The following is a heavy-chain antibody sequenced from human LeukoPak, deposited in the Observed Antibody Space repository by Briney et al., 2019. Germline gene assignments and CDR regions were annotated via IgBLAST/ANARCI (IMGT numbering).Heavy chain of an antibody. Sequence: SETLSLTCAVYSGSFSNHYWSWIRQSPGKGLEWFAEINDSGSTNYNPSFKSRVTISVDTSKNQFSLKLHFVTAADTGVYYCARHLRLLAIYYFDYWGQGTLVTVSS. D-gene: IGHD3-3*02. V-gene: IGHV4-34*01. J-gene: IGHJ4*02. CDR1: SGSFSNHY. CDR3: ARHLRLLAIYYFDY. CDR2: INDSGST.